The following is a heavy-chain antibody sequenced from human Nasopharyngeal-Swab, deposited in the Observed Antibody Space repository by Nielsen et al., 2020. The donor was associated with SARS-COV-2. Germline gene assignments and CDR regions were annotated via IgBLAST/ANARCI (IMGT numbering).Heavy chain of an antibody. CDR1: GYSISNGYH. Sequence: SETLSLTCNVSGYSISNGYHWGWVRQPPGKGLEWIGYIYHSGTTNYNPSLKSRVIISIDTSKNQFSLRLSSVTAADTAVYYCASYIYTSGSSLWGQGTLVTVSS. CDR2: IYHSGTT. V-gene: IGHV4-38-2*02. CDR3: ASYIYTSGSSL. J-gene: IGHJ4*02. D-gene: IGHD3-10*01.